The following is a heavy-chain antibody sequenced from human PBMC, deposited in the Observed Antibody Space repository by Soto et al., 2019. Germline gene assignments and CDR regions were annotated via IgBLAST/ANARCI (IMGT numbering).Heavy chain of an antibody. D-gene: IGHD3-22*01. CDR3: AKDRQFRSYYESAGHYND. V-gene: IGHV3-23*01. J-gene: IGHJ4*02. Sequence: EVQLLESGGGLLQPGGSRRLTCVGSGYTFRNQDVRWVRQAPGKGLECGSGISGRGGVTYYADSVKGRFTISRDNSKNTLYLQMNNLRANDTAVYYCAKDRQFRSYYESAGHYNDWGQGTLVTVSS. CDR2: ISGRGGVT. CDR1: GYTFRNQD.